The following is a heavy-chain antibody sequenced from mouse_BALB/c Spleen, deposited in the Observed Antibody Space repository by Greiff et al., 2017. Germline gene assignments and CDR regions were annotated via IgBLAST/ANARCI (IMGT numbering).Heavy chain of an antibody. V-gene: IGHV5-17*02. Sequence: DVKLVESGGGLVQPGGSRKLSCAASGFTFSSFGMHWVRQAPEKGLEWVAYISSGSSTIYYADTVKGRFTISRDNPKNTLFLQMTSLRSEDTAMYYCARDYGSSPAWFAYWGQGTLVTVSA. J-gene: IGHJ3*01. CDR1: GFTFSSFG. CDR3: ARDYGSSPAWFAY. D-gene: IGHD1-1*01. CDR2: ISSGSSTI.